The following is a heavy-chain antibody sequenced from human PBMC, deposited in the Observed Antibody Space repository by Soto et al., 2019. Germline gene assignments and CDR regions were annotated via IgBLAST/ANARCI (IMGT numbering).Heavy chain of an antibody. V-gene: IGHV1-3*01. D-gene: IGHD6-13*01. J-gene: IGHJ6*04. Sequence: PGASVKVSCKASGYTFTSYAMHWVRQAPGQRLEWMGWINAGNGNTKYSQKFQGRVTITRDTSATTAYMELSSLRSEDTAVYYCARGAAVSGMDVWGKGTTVTVSS. CDR2: INAGNGNT. CDR1: GYTFTSYA. CDR3: ARGAAVSGMDV.